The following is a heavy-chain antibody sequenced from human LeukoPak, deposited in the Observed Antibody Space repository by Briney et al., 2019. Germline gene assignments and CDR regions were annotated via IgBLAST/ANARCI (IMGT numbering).Heavy chain of an antibody. Sequence: GASVKVSCKASGYTFTGYYMHWVRQAPGQGLEWMGWINPNSGGTNYAQKFQGRDTMTRDTSISTAYMELSRLRSDDTAVYYCARLKTGHEYQSYALGYWGQGTLVTVSS. V-gene: IGHV1-2*02. CDR2: INPNSGGT. J-gene: IGHJ4*02. CDR3: ARLKTGHEYQSYALGY. CDR1: GYTFTGYY. D-gene: IGHD6-6*01.